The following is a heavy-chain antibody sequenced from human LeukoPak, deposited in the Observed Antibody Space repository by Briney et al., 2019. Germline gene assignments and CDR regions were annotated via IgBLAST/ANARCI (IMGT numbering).Heavy chain of an antibody. D-gene: IGHD3-16*02. Sequence: SGTLSLTCTVSGGSISRYYWSWIRQPAGKGLEGMGRIYTSGSTNYNPSLKSRVTMSVAPSKNQFSLKLSSLTAADTAVYYCARDLSLKERFSRSAVYFDLWGRGTLVTVSS. J-gene: IGHJ2*01. CDR3: ARDLSLKERFSRSAVYFDL. CDR1: GGSISRYY. V-gene: IGHV4-4*07. CDR2: IYTSGST.